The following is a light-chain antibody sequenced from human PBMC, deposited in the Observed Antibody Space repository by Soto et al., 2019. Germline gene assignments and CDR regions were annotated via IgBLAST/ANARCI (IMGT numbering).Light chain of an antibody. CDR2: GAS. Sequence: EILLTQSPGTLSLSPGERATLSFSASQSVSGNYLAWYQQKPGQAPRLLMSGASNRATGTPDGFTGSGSGTDFTLTISRLEPEDFAVYYCHQYGSSPPTFGQGTKVDIK. CDR3: HQYGSSPPT. J-gene: IGKJ1*01. CDR1: QSVSGNY. V-gene: IGKV3-20*01.